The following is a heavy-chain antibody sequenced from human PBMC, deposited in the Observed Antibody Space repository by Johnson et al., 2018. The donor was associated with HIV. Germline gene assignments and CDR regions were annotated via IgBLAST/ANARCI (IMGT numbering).Heavy chain of an antibody. CDR1: GFTFSGSA. Sequence: VQLVESGGGLVQPGGSLKLSCAASGFTFSGSAVHWVRQASGKGLAWVGRIRSKPNNYATAYAASVKGRFPISRDDSENTAYLQMNSLRAEDTAVYYCARAGAEYSSGWGGYRDAFDIWGQDTTVTISS. CDR3: ARAGAEYSSGWGGYRDAFDI. V-gene: IGHV3-73*02. CDR2: IRSKPNNYAT. D-gene: IGHD6-19*01. J-gene: IGHJ3*02.